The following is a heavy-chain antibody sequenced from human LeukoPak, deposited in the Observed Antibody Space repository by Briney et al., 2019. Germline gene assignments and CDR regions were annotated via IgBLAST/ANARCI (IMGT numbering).Heavy chain of an antibody. CDR3: ARDQYSSGWPSYGMDV. Sequence: SETLSLTCTVSGGSISSYYWSWIRQPPGKGLEWIGYIYYSGSTNYNPSLKSRVTISVDTSKNQFSLKLSSVTAADTAVYYCARDQYSSGWPSYGMDVWGQGTTVTVSS. J-gene: IGHJ6*02. V-gene: IGHV4-59*01. D-gene: IGHD6-19*01. CDR2: IYYSGST. CDR1: GGSISSYY.